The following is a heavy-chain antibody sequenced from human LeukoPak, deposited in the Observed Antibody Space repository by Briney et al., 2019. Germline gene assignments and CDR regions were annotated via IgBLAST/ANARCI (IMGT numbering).Heavy chain of an antibody. D-gene: IGHD3-10*01. CDR3: ARDAYYYGSGSLYYYYNLDV. CDR2: ISSSGSTI. Sequence: GGSLRLSCAASGFTFGDYYMSWIRQAPGKGLEWVSHISSSGSTIYYADSVKGRFTISRDNAKNSLYLQMNSLRAEDTAVYYCARDAYYYGSGSLYYYYNLDVWGQGTTVTVSS. J-gene: IGHJ6*02. CDR1: GFTFGDYY. V-gene: IGHV3-11*01.